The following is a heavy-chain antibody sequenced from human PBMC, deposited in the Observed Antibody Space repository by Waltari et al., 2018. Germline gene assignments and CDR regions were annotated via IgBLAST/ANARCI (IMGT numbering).Heavy chain of an antibody. D-gene: IGHD4-17*01. CDR2: IIPIFGTA. J-gene: IGHJ4*02. Sequence: QVQLVQAGAEVTKPGSSVKVPCQASGGHFSSYAIRWVGQAPGQGLEWMGGIIPIFGTANYAQKFQGRVTITADESTSTAYMELSSLRSEDTAVYYCASLSNPDYGGNSYWGQGTLVTVSS. CDR1: GGHFSSYA. V-gene: IGHV1-69*01. CDR3: ASLSNPDYGGNSY.